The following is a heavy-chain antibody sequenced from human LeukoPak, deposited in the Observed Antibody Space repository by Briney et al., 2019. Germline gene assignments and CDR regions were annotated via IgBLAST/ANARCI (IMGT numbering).Heavy chain of an antibody. V-gene: IGHV3-30*02. CDR2: IRYDGSKK. J-gene: IGHJ4*02. Sequence: GGSLRLSCATSGFTFSSYGIHWVRQAPGKGLEWVAFIRYDGSKKYYADSVKGRFTISRDNSKNSLYLQMNSLRAEDTAVYYCAGALIGYYFDYWGQGTLVTVSS. CDR3: AGALIGYYFDY. CDR1: GFTFSSYG. D-gene: IGHD1-26*01.